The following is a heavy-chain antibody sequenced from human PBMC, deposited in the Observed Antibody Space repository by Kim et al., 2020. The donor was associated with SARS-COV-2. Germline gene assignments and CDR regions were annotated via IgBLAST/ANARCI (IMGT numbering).Heavy chain of an antibody. CDR3: AGGQDVDSGRFGGMDV. J-gene: IGHJ6*02. CDR1: GGSFNDYD. V-gene: IGHV4-34*01. CDR2: INHSGST. Sequence: SETLSLICAVYGGSFNDYDWSWIRQPPGKGLEWIGEINHSGSTNYNASPRSRVIISVDTSKNQYSLKLSPVTAADTAVYYCAGGQDVDSGRFGGMDVWG. D-gene: IGHD3-10*01.